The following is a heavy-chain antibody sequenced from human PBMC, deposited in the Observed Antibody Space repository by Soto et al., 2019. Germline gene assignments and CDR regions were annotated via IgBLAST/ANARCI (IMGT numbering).Heavy chain of an antibody. J-gene: IGHJ6*02. CDR1: GFTFSNAW. CDR2: IKSKTDGGTT. V-gene: IGHV3-15*01. CDR3: TTDPYYYDWDYYGMDV. D-gene: IGHD3-22*01. Sequence: GVLRLSCAASGFTFSNAWMSWVRQAPGKGLEWVGRIKSKTDGGTTDYAAPVKGRFTISRDDSKNTLYLQMNSLKTEDTAVYHCTTDPYYYDWDYYGMDVWGQGTTVTVSS.